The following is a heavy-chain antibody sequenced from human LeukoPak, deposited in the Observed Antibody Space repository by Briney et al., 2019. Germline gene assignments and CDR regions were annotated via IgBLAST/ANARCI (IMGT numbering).Heavy chain of an antibody. J-gene: IGHJ2*01. CDR2: ISGSGGST. Sequence: GGSLRLSCAASGFTFSSYAMSWVRQAPGKGLEWVSAISGSGGSTYYADSVKGRFTISRDNSKNTLYLQMSSLRAEDTAVYYCAKLEYYYGSGSPWYFDLWGRGTLVTVSS. CDR1: GFTFSSYA. V-gene: IGHV3-23*01. CDR3: AKLEYYYGSGSPWYFDL. D-gene: IGHD3-10*01.